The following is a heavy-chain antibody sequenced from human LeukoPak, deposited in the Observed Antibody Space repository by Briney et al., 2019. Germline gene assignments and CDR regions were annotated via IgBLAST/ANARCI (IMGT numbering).Heavy chain of an antibody. D-gene: IGHD5-12*01. CDR1: GFTFSSYA. Sequence: GGSLRLSCAASGFTFSSYAMSWVRQAPGKGLEWVSYISSSSDTKYYADSVKGRFTISRDNAKNSLYLQMNSLRAEDTAVYYCAKGDIRKHAFDIWGQGTMVAVSS. V-gene: IGHV3-48*04. J-gene: IGHJ3*02. CDR3: AKGDIRKHAFDI. CDR2: ISSSSDTK.